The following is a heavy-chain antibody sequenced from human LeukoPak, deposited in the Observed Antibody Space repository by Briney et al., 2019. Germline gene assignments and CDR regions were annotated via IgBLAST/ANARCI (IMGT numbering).Heavy chain of an antibody. J-gene: IGHJ5*01. V-gene: IGHV3-23*01. D-gene: IGHD6-19*01. CDR2: ISSRGDDM. CDR1: AFTFSFYS. Sequence: GGSLRLSCAASAFTFSFYSMTWVRQAPGKGLEWVSSISSRGDDMYYADSVKGRFTSSRDNSKNTLYLQMNSLRPEDTGVYYCVKCYSSCLHSWFDSWGQGTLVTVSS. CDR3: VKCYSSCLHSWFDS.